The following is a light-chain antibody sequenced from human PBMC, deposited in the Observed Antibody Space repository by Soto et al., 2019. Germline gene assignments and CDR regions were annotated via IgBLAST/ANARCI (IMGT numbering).Light chain of an antibody. CDR3: SSYSDISTRV. J-gene: IGLJ1*01. Sequence: QSALSQPASVSGSPGQSITISCSGTSHDVGGYIYVSWYQQHPGRAPKLIIVDVNVRPSGVSHRFSGSKSGNTASLTISGLQAEDEADYYCSSYSDISTRVFGTGTKLTVL. CDR1: SHDVGGYIY. V-gene: IGLV2-14*01. CDR2: DVN.